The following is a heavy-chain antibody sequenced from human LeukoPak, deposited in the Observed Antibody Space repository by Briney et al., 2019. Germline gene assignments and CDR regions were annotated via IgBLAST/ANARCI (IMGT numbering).Heavy chain of an antibody. V-gene: IGHV6-1*01. CDR1: GDSVSSNRSA. D-gene: IGHD3-9*01. J-gene: IGHJ6*04. CDR3: ARGYDILTGYYVDYYYYGMDV. CDR2: TYYRSEWYN. Sequence: SHTLSLTCAISGDSVSSNRSAWNLIRQSPSRGPEWLGRTYYRSEWYNEYAVSVKSRITINPDPSTSQFTLQLNSVTPEDTAVYYCARGYDILTGYYVDYYYYGMDVWGKGTTVTVSS.